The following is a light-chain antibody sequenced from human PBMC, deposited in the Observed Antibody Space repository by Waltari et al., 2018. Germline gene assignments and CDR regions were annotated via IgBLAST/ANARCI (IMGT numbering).Light chain of an antibody. V-gene: IGKV4-1*01. CDR2: WAS. CDR1: QRVLYISNDKNY. Sequence: DIVMPQSPDSLAASLGEWANINCTSSQRVLYISNDKNYLAWYQQKPRQPPRLLIYWASTRESGVPDRFSGSGSGTDFTLTISSLQAEDVAVYYCQQYYSGPRTFGQGTKVEIK. CDR3: QQYYSGPRT. J-gene: IGKJ1*01.